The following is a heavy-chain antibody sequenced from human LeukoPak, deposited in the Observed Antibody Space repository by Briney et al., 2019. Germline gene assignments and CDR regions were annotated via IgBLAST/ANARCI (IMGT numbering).Heavy chain of an antibody. J-gene: IGHJ4*02. Sequence: PSETLSLTCTVSGGSFNSHYWNWIRQPPGKGLEWIGYIYYTGSTNYNPSLKSRVTISVDTSKNQFSLKLSSVTAADTAVYYCARGGSRQISSSDFDYWGQGTLVTVSS. V-gene: IGHV4-59*11. CDR3: ARGGSRQISSSDFDY. CDR1: GGSFNSHY. CDR2: IYYTGST. D-gene: IGHD6-6*01.